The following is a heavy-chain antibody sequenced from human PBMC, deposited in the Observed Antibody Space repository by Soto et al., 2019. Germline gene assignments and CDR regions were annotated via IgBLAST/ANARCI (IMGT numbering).Heavy chain of an antibody. CDR3: ARTRDSFWSGYYNNYYYYGMDV. CDR2: ISSSGSTI. J-gene: IGHJ6*02. V-gene: IGHV3-11*01. Sequence: QVQLVESGGGLVKPGGSLRLSCAASGFTFSDYYMSWIRQAPGKGLEWVSYISSSGSTIYYADSVKGRFTISRDNAKNSLYLQMNSLRAEDTAVYYCARTRDSFWSGYYNNYYYYGMDVWGQGTTVTVSS. D-gene: IGHD3-3*01. CDR1: GFTFSDYY.